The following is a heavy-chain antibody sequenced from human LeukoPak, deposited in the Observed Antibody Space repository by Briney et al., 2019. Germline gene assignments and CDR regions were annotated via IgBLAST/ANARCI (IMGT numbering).Heavy chain of an antibody. CDR3: ARARYYYYYYMDV. CDR2: IYYSGST. Sequence: SETLSLTCTVSGGSISSYYWSWIRQPPGKGLEWIGYIYYSGSTNYNPSLKSRVTISVDTSKNQFSLKLSSVTAADTAVYYCARARYYYYYYMDVWGKGTTVTISS. CDR1: GGSISSYY. J-gene: IGHJ6*03. V-gene: IGHV4-59*01.